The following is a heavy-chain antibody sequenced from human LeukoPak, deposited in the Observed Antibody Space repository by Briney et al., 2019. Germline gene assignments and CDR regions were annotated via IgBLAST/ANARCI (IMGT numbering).Heavy chain of an antibody. V-gene: IGHV4-34*01. CDR1: GGSFSGYY. D-gene: IGHD6-6*01. J-gene: IGHJ5*02. CDR2: INHSGST. Sequence: PSETLSLTCAVYGGSFSGYYWSWIRQPPGKGLEWIGEINHSGSTNYNPSLKSRVTISVDTSKNQFSLKLSSVTAADTAVYYCASFTKSIAAPADWFDPWGQGTLVTVSS. CDR3: ASFTKSIAAPADWFDP.